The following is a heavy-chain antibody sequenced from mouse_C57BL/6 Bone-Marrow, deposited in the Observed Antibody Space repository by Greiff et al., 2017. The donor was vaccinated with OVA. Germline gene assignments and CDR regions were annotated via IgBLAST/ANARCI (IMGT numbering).Heavy chain of an antibody. J-gene: IGHJ4*01. Sequence: EVKVVESGGGLVKPGGSLKLSCAASGFTFSSYAMSWVRQTPEKRLEWVATISDGGSSTYYPANVKGRFTISRDNAKNNLYLQMSHLKSEDTAMYYCARDYDYDYYAMDYWGQGTSVTVSS. CDR3: ARDYDYDYYAMDY. D-gene: IGHD2-4*01. CDR2: ISDGGSST. CDR1: GFTFSSYA. V-gene: IGHV5-4*01.